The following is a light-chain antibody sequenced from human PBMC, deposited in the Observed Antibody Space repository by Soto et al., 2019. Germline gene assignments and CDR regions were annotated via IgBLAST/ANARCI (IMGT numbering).Light chain of an antibody. Sequence: DIQMTHSVSTLSASVTYRVTITCRASQSISSWLAWYQQKPGKAPKLLIYDASSLESGVPSRFSGSGSGTGFTLTISSLQPDDFATYYCQQYNSYSWTFGQGTKVDNK. CDR1: QSISSW. V-gene: IGKV1-5*01. CDR3: QQYNSYSWT. J-gene: IGKJ1*01. CDR2: DAS.